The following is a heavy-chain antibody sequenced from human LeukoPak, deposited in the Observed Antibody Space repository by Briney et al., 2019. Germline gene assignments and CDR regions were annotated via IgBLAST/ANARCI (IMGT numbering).Heavy chain of an antibody. D-gene: IGHD5-24*01. CDR1: GFTFSTYE. V-gene: IGHV3-48*03. Sequence: GGSLRLSCAASGFTFSTYEMNWVRQAPGKGLEWVSYISSSGSTIYYADSVKGRFTISRDNAKNSLYLQMNSLRDEDTAVYYCARAQDPTILSYFDYWGQGTLVTVSS. CDR2: ISSSGSTI. CDR3: ARAQDPTILSYFDY. J-gene: IGHJ4*02.